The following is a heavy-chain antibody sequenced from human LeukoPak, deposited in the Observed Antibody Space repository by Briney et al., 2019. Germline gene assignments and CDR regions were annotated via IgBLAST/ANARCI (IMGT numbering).Heavy chain of an antibody. CDR2: IYTGGST. CDR3: ARDHPYILTGPGFMDV. J-gene: IGHJ6*04. Sequence: GGSLRLSCAASEFIVSSNYMSWVRQAPGKGLEWVSVIYTGGSTYYADSEKGRFTISRDNSKNTLYLQMNSLRADDTAVYYCARDHPYILTGPGFMDVWGKGTSVTVSS. D-gene: IGHD3-9*01. CDR1: EFIVSSNY. V-gene: IGHV3-53*01.